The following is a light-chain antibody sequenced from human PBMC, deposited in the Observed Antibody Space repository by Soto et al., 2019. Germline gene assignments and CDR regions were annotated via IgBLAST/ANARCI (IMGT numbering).Light chain of an antibody. CDR1: QSVSSGY. V-gene: IGKV3-20*01. CDR3: QQYVSSPRT. J-gene: IGKJ1*01. Sequence: EIVLTQSPGTLSLSPGEGATLSCMASQSVSSGYLAWYQQKPGQTPRLLIYSASSRATGIPARFSGSGSGTDFTLTISRLEPEDFAVYYCQQYVSSPRTFGQGTKVDIK. CDR2: SAS.